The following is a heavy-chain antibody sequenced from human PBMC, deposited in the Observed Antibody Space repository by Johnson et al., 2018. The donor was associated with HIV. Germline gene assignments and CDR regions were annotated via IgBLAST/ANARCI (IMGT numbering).Heavy chain of an antibody. CDR2: ISYDGSNK. J-gene: IGHJ3*01. Sequence: QVQLVESGGGVVQPGRSLRLSCAASEFTFSNYAIHWVRQAPGKGLEWVAVISYDGSNKYYADSVEGRFTISRDNPKNAVYLQMNNLGAEDTALYYCARGSSGAFDLWGRGTMVTVSS. V-gene: IGHV3-30*14. D-gene: IGHD6-6*01. CDR1: EFTFSNYA. CDR3: ARGSSGAFDL.